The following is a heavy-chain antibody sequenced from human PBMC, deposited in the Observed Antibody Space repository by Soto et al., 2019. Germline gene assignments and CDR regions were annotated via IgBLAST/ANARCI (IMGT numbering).Heavy chain of an antibody. CDR1: GSSISPYY. CDR2: IYYTGST. V-gene: IGHV4-59*01. J-gene: IGHJ4*02. D-gene: IGHD4-17*01. CDR3: VRVGGYYGDYPNFDY. Sequence: LTCSVSGSSISPYYWSWLRQPPGKGLEWIGNIYYTGSTKYNPSLKSRVTMSLATSKSQFSLRLTSVTAADTAVYYCVRVGGYYGDYPNFDYWGQGTLVTVSS.